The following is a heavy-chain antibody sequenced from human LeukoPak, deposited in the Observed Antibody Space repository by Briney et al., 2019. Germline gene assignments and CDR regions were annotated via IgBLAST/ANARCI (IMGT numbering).Heavy chain of an antibody. CDR2: ISSSSSYI. V-gene: IGHV3-21*01. CDR3: ASHYSNYNVGYYYYGMDV. Sequence: GGSLRLSCAASGFTFSSYSMNWVRQAPGKGLEWVSSISSSSSYIYYADSVKGRFTISRDNAKNSLYLQMNSLRAEDTAVYYCASHYSNYNVGYYYYGMDVWGQGTTVTVSS. J-gene: IGHJ6*02. D-gene: IGHD4-4*01. CDR1: GFTFSSYS.